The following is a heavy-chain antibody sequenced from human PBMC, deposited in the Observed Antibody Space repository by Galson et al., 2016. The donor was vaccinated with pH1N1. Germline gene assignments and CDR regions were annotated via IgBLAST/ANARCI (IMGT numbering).Heavy chain of an antibody. V-gene: IGHV1-46*03. D-gene: IGHD7-27*01. CDR2: IGPSNGGT. Sequence: SVKVSCKASGYIFTSDYFHWVRQAPGQGLEWMGVIGPSNGGTTFAQKLQSLVTMTRDTSTSTVYMELRGLKSEDTAVYYCIRDLGRLRDFWGQGTLVTVSS. CDR1: GYIFTSDY. CDR3: IRDLGRLRDF. J-gene: IGHJ4*02.